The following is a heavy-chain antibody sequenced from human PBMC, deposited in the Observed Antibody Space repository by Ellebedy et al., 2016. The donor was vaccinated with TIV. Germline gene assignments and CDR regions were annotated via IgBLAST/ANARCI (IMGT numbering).Heavy chain of an antibody. CDR2: IYYSGST. CDR1: GGSISSYY. CDR3: ARDMDSSGYYYFDY. D-gene: IGHD3-22*01. J-gene: IGHJ4*02. V-gene: IGHV4-59*06. Sequence: MPSETLSLTCTVSGGSISSYYWSWIRQHPGKGLEWIGYIYYSGSTYYNPSLKSRVTISVDTSKNQFSLKLSSVTAADTAVYYCARDMDSSGYYYFDYWGQGTLVTVSS.